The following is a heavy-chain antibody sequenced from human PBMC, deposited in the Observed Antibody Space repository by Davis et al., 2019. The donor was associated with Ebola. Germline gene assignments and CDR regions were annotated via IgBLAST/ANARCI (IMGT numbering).Heavy chain of an antibody. CDR3: ARAPGYCSGGSCSNYGMDV. CDR2: IYSGGST. Sequence: GESLKISCAASGFTVSSNYMSWVRQAPGKGLEWVSVIYSGGSTYYADSVKGRFTISRDNSKNTLYLQMNSLRAEDTAVYYCARAPGYCSGGSCSNYGMDVWGQGTTVTVSS. CDR1: GFTVSSNY. V-gene: IGHV3-66*01. D-gene: IGHD2-15*01. J-gene: IGHJ6*02.